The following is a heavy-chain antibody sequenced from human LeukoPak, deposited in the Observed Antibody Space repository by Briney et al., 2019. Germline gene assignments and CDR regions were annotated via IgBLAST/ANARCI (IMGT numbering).Heavy chain of an antibody. Sequence: SETLSLTCTVSGGSISSYYWSWIRQPPGKGLEWIGYIYYSGSTNYNPSLKSRVTISVDTSKNQFSLKLSSVTAADTAVYYCARAAYSSLYFDYWGQGTLVTVSS. CDR2: IYYSGST. J-gene: IGHJ4*02. CDR1: GGSISSYY. D-gene: IGHD6-13*01. V-gene: IGHV4-59*12. CDR3: ARAAYSSLYFDY.